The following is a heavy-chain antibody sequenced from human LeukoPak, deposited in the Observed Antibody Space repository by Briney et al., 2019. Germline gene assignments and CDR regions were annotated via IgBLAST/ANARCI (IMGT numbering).Heavy chain of an antibody. Sequence: SETLSLTCAVYGGSFSGYYWSWIRQPPGKGLEGIGEINHSGSTNYNPSLKSRVTITVETSKNQFSLKLSSVTAADTAVYYCARVYYRYSDILTGYYPSAYYFDYWGQGTLVTVSS. D-gene: IGHD3-9*01. CDR3: ARVYYRYSDILTGYYPSAYYFDY. CDR1: GGSFSGYY. CDR2: INHSGST. J-gene: IGHJ4*02. V-gene: IGHV4-34*01.